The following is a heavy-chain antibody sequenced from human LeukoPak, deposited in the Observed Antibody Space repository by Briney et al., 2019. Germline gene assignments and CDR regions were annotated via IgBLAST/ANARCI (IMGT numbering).Heavy chain of an antibody. J-gene: IGHJ2*01. CDR3: ARSIRVTPPGWYFDL. Sequence: SETLSLTCAVYGGSFSGYYWSWIRQPPGKGLEWIGDIYHSGSTNYNPSLKSRVTISVDRSKNQFSLNLSSVTAADTAVYSCARSIRVTPPGWYFDLWGRGTLVTVSS. D-gene: IGHD2-21*02. CDR2: IYHSGST. V-gene: IGHV4-34*01. CDR1: GGSFSGYY.